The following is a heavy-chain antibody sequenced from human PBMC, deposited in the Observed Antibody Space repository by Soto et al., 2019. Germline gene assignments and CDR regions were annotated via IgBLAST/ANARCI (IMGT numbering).Heavy chain of an antibody. CDR3: ARVLRGWFDP. V-gene: IGHV4-4*02. Sequence: PSETLSLTCAVSGASINSGNWWIWVRQPPGGGLEWIGEISHSGTTNYKPSLKSRVTMSVDKTKNHVSLKLTSVTAADTAVYYCARVLRGWFDPWAKGT. CDR2: ISHSGTT. CDR1: GASINSGNW. J-gene: IGHJ5*02.